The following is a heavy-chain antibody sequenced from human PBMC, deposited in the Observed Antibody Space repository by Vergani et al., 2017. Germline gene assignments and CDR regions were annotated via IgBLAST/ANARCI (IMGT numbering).Heavy chain of an antibody. CDR1: GFTFSSYG. CDR3: ARGSFFGVETHFFDI. Sequence: QVQLVESGGGVVQPGRSLRLSCAASGFTFSSYGMHWVRQAPGKGLEWVAVIWYDGSNKYYADSVKGRFTISRDNSKNTLYLQMNSLRAEDTAVYYCARGSFFGVETHFFDIWGQGTMVTVSS. CDR2: IWYDGSNK. D-gene: IGHD3-3*01. V-gene: IGHV3-33*08. J-gene: IGHJ3*02.